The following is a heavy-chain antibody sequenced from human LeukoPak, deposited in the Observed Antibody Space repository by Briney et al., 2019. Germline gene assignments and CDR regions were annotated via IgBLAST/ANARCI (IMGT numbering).Heavy chain of an antibody. CDR1: GFTFDDYA. CDR3: AKGTYYYDSSGYYPDYYYGMDV. D-gene: IGHD3-22*01. J-gene: IGHJ6*02. CDR2: ISWNSGSI. Sequence: PGRSLRLSCAAPGFTFDDYAMHWVRQAPGKGLEWVSGISWNSGSIGYADSVKGRSTISRDNAKNSLYLQMNSLRAEDTALYYCAKGTYYYDSSGYYPDYYYGMDVRGQGTTVTVSS. V-gene: IGHV3-9*01.